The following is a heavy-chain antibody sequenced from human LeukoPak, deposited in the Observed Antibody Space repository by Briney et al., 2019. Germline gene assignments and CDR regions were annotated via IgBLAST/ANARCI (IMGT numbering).Heavy chain of an antibody. CDR1: GYTLTELS. D-gene: IGHD3-3*01. CDR2: FDPEDGET. V-gene: IGHV1-24*01. J-gene: IGHJ5*02. CDR3: ATVQLYDFWSGYLNWFDP. Sequence: ASVTVSCKVSGYTLTELSMHWVRQAPGKGLEWMGGFDPEDGETIYAQKFQGRVTMTEDTSTDTAYMELSSLRSEDTAVYYCATVQLYDFWSGYLNWFDPWGQGTLVTVSS.